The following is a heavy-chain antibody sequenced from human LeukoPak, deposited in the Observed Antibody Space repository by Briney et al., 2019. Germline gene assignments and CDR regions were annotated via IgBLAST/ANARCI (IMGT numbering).Heavy chain of an antibody. CDR3: ARDLLTMIVVVSDAFDI. D-gene: IGHD3-22*01. CDR1: GFTVSSNY. CDR2: ISSSGSYI. J-gene: IGHJ3*02. Sequence: GGSLRLSCAASGFTVSSNYMSWVRQAPGKGLEWVSSISSSGSYIYYADSVKGRFTISRDNAKNSLYLQMNSLRAEDTAVYYCARDLLTMIVVVSDAFDIWGQGTMVTVSS. V-gene: IGHV3-21*01.